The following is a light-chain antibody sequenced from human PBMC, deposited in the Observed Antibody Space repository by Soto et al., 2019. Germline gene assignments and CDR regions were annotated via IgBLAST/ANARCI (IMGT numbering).Light chain of an antibody. Sequence: QPVLTQSSSASASLGSSVKLTCTLSSGHSSYIIAWHQQQPGKAPRYLMKLEGSGSYNKGSGVPDGFSGSSSGADRYLTISTHQFEDEADYYCETWDSNTRVFGGGTKVTVL. V-gene: IGLV4-60*02. J-gene: IGLJ3*02. CDR1: SGHSSYI. CDR3: ETWDSNTRV. CDR2: LEGSGSY.